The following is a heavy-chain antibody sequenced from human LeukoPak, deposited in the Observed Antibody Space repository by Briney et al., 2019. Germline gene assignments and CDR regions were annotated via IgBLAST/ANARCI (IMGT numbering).Heavy chain of an antibody. CDR3: AYTAMAPLPFDY. V-gene: IGHV4-34*01. CDR2: INHSGST. D-gene: IGHD5-18*01. J-gene: IGHJ4*02. CDR1: GGSFSGYY. Sequence: SETLSLTCAVYGGSFSGYYWSWIRQPPGKGLEWMGEINHSGSTNYNPSLKSRATISVDTSKNQFSLKLSSVTAADTAVYYCAYTAMAPLPFDYWGQGTLVTVSS.